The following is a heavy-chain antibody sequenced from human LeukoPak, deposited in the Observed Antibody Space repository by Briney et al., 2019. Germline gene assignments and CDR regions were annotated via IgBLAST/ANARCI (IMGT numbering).Heavy chain of an antibody. CDR3: ARADYDSSGYYYYYGMDV. J-gene: IGHJ6*02. D-gene: IGHD3-22*01. V-gene: IGHV1-18*01. CDR2: ISAYNGNT. CDR1: GYTFTIYG. Sequence: ASVKVSCRASGYTFTIYGITWVRQAPGQGLEWLGWISAYNGNTDYAQKLQGRVTMTTDTSTSTAYMELRSLRSEDTAVYYCARADYDSSGYYYYYGMDVWGQGTTVTVSS.